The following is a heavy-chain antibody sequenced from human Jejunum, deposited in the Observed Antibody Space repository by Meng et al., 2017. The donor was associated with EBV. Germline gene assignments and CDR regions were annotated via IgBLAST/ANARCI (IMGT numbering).Heavy chain of an antibody. CDR1: GYLFSDYS. D-gene: IGHD3-3*01. J-gene: IGHJ5*02. CDR2: STAGNGNT. Sequence: QVQLVQSGAEVKKSGXSAKISCKASGYLFSDYSIHWVRQAPGQRLEWMGWSTAGNGNTKYSRRFQDRITFTRDTSATTVYMELSSLRSADTAVYYCARESYDFWSGIDPWGQGTLVTVSS. V-gene: IGHV1-3*01. CDR3: ARESYDFWSGIDP.